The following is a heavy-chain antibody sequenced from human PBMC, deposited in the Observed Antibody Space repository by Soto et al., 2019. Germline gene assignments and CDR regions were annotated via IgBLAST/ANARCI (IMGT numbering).Heavy chain of an antibody. D-gene: IGHD6-19*01. CDR3: AHGSGWLFDY. CDR1: GFSLSTSEVG. V-gene: IGHV2-5*02. J-gene: IGHJ4*02. Sequence: QITLKESGPTLVKPTQTLTLTCSFSGFSLSTSEVGVGWMRQPPGKGLEWLALIYWDDDKEYSPSLRSRLTITKDTSKNQVVLIMTNLDPTDTATYYCAHGSGWLFDYWGQGTLVTVSS. CDR2: IYWDDDK.